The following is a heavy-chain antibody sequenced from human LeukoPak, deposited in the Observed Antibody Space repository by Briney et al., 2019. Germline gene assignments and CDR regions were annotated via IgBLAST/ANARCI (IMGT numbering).Heavy chain of an antibody. J-gene: IGHJ4*02. D-gene: IGHD2-15*01. V-gene: IGHV3-53*01. CDR1: GFTVSSNY. CDR3: ARDGVVAASFDY. CDR2: IYSGGST. Sequence: PGGSLRLSCAASGFTVSSNYMSWVRQAPGKGLEWVSVIYSGGSTYYADSVKGRFTISRDNAKNSLYLQMNSLRAEDTAVYYCARDGVVAASFDYWGQGTLVTVSS.